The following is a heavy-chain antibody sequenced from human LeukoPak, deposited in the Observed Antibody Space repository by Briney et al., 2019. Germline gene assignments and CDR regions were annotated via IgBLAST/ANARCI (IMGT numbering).Heavy chain of an antibody. D-gene: IGHD3-22*01. Sequence: QPGGSLRLSCAASGFTFSSYGMHWVRQAPGKGLEWVAFIRYDGSNKYYADSVKGRFTISRDNSKNTLYLQMNSLRAEDTAVYYCAKDLRDYQYDSSGYYPGYWGQGTLVTVSS. CDR1: GFTFSSYG. V-gene: IGHV3-30*02. J-gene: IGHJ4*02. CDR3: AKDLRDYQYDSSGYYPGY. CDR2: IRYDGSNK.